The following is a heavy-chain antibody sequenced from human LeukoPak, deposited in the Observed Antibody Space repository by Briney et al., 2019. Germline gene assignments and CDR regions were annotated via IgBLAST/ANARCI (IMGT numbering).Heavy chain of an antibody. CDR3: AKDMTTVTYTSDY. Sequence: AGGSLRLSCAASGFTFSSYAMSWVRQAPGKGLEWVSAISGSGGSTYYADSVKGRFTTSRDNSKNTLYLQMNSLRAEDTAVYYCAKDMTTVTYTSDYWGQGTLVTVSS. D-gene: IGHD4-17*01. CDR2: ISGSGGST. J-gene: IGHJ4*02. CDR1: GFTFSSYA. V-gene: IGHV3-23*01.